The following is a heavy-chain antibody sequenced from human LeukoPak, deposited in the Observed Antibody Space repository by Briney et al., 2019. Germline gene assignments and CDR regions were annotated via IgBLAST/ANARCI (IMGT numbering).Heavy chain of an antibody. J-gene: IGHJ4*02. Sequence: GGSLRLSCAASGFTFSSYAMSWVRQAPGKGLEWVSAISGSGGSTYYADSVKGRFTISRDNSKNTLYLQMNSLRAEDTAVYYCAKDPRGGYYDSSGYYYFDYWGRGTLVTVSS. D-gene: IGHD3-22*01. V-gene: IGHV3-23*01. CDR3: AKDPRGGYYDSSGYYYFDY. CDR1: GFTFSSYA. CDR2: ISGSGGST.